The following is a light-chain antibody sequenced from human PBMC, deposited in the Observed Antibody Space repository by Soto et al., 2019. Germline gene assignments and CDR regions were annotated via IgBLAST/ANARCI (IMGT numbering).Light chain of an antibody. Sequence: QSALTQPASVSGSPGQSITISCTGTGGDVGGYNYVSWYQQYPGKAPKLMIYEVSNRPSGVSSRFSGSKSGNTASLTISGLQAEDEADYYCSSFTSSRSLPYVXGTGTTVTV. J-gene: IGLJ1*01. CDR2: EVS. CDR1: GGDVGGYNY. CDR3: SSFTSSRSLPYV. V-gene: IGLV2-14*01.